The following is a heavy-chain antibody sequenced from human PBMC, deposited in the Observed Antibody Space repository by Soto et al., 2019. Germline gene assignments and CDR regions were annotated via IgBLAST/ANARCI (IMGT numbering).Heavy chain of an antibody. CDR1: GFTFSSYA. D-gene: IGHD6-6*01. CDR2: ISGSGGST. CDR3: ANGRIAARRWGESHGIKYFDY. Sequence: EVQLLESGGGLVQPGGSLRLSCAASGFTFSSYAMSWVRQAPGKGLEWVSAISGSGGSTYYADSVKGRITISRDNSKNTLYLQMNSLRAEDTAVYYCANGRIAARRWGESHGIKYFDYWGQGTLVTVSS. J-gene: IGHJ4*02. V-gene: IGHV3-23*01.